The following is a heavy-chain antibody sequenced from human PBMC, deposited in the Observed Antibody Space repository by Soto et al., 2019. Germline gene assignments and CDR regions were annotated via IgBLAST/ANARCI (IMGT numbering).Heavy chain of an antibody. CDR3: ATGPSIVGSTYWFDP. V-gene: IGHV1-24*01. CDR2: FDPEDGET. Sequence: ASVKVSRKVSGYTLTELFMHWVRQAPGKGLEWMGGFDPEDGETIYAQKFQGRVTMTEDTSTDTAYMELSSLRSEDTAVYYCATGPSIVGSTYWFDPWGQGTRVTVSS. J-gene: IGHJ5*02. CDR1: GYTLTELF. D-gene: IGHD1-26*01.